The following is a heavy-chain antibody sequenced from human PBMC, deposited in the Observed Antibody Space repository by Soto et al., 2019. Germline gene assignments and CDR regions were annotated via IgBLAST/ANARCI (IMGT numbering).Heavy chain of an antibody. CDR1: GFTFSSYA. Sequence: EVQLLESGGGLVQPGGSLRLSCTGSGFTFSSYAMNWVRQAPGKGLECVSTISGSGGTTYYADSVKGRFTISRDNSKNTLYLQMSGLSAEETVVYYCAKNGRAAAMYNWFDPWGQGTLVTVSS. J-gene: IGHJ5*02. CDR2: ISGSGGTT. D-gene: IGHD6-13*01. V-gene: IGHV3-23*01. CDR3: AKNGRAAAMYNWFDP.